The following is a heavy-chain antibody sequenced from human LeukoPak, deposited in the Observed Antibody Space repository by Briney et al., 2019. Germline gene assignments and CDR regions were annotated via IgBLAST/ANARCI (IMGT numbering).Heavy chain of an antibody. J-gene: IGHJ5*02. CDR3: ARVDYDSSGYCCVGPYNWFDP. CDR2: ISAYNGNT. V-gene: IGHV1-18*01. D-gene: IGHD3-22*01. CDR1: GYTFTSYG. Sequence: ASVKVSCKASGYTFTSYGISWVRQAPGQGLEWMGWISAYNGNTNYAQKLQGRVTMTTDTSTSTAYMELRSLRSDDTAVYYCARVDYDSSGYCCVGPYNWFDPWGQGTLVTVSS.